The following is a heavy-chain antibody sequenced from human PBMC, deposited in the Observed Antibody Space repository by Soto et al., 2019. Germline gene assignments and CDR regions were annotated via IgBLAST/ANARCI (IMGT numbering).Heavy chain of an antibody. Sequence: GGSLILSCAASGFPCSDYYRSWLRQAPGKGLEWISVIYSGGSTYYADSVKGRFTISRDNSKNTLYLQMNSLRAEDTAVYYCARSGSYVNGFDYWGQGTLVTVSS. CDR3: ARSGSYVNGFDY. CDR1: GFPCSDYY. J-gene: IGHJ4*02. D-gene: IGHD1-26*01. CDR2: IYSGGST. V-gene: IGHV3-53*01.